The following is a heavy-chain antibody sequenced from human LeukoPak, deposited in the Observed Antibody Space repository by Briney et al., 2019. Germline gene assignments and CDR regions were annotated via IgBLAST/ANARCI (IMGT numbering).Heavy chain of an antibody. CDR3: ARAQGAALDY. V-gene: IGHV3-30*04. Sequence: GRSLRLSCAASGFTFSSYATHWVRQAPGKGLEWVAVISYDGSNKYYADSVKGRFTISRDNSKNTLYLQMNSLRAEDTAVYYCARAQGAALDYWGHGTLVTVSS. CDR2: ISYDGSNK. CDR1: GFTFSSYA. D-gene: IGHD6-6*01. J-gene: IGHJ4*01.